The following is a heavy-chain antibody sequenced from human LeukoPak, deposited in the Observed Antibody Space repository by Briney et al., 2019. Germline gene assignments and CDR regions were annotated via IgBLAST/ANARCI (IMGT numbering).Heavy chain of an antibody. Sequence: GGSLRLSCAASGYTFSNNYMSWVRQAPGKGLEWVSVIYSGGSTYYADSVRGRFTMSRDNSKNTLYLQMNSLRAEDTAVYYCARDLGSFDDYWGQGTLVTVSS. D-gene: IGHD6-19*01. J-gene: IGHJ4*02. CDR3: ARDLGSFDDY. CDR2: IYSGGST. V-gene: IGHV3-66*01. CDR1: GYTFSNNY.